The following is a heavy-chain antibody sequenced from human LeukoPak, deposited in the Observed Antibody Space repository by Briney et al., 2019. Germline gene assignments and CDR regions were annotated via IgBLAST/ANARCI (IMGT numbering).Heavy chain of an antibody. J-gene: IGHJ6*02. CDR3: ARVKSYFDYYYGMDV. D-gene: IGHD1-26*01. CDR2: ISYDGSNK. Sequence: TGGSLRLSCAASGFTFSSYSMNWVRQAPGKGLEWVAVISYDGSNKYYADSVKGRFTISRDNSKNTLYLQMNSLRAEDTAVYYCARVKSYFDYYYGMDVWGQGTTVTVSS. V-gene: IGHV3-30*03. CDR1: GFTFSSYS.